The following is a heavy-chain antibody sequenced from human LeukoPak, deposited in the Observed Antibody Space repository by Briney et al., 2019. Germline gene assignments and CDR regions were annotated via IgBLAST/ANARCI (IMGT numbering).Heavy chain of an antibody. D-gene: IGHD2-15*01. J-gene: IGHJ4*02. CDR2: MNPNSGNT. V-gene: IGHV1-8*01. CDR3: ARRHGRCSDGSCYYPDY. Sequence: ASVKVSCKASGYTFTSYDINWVRQATGQGLKWMGWMNPNSGNTGYAQKFQGRVTMTRNSSITTAYMELSSLRSKDTAVYYCARRHGRCSDGSCYYPDYWGQGTLVTVSS. CDR1: GYTFTSYD.